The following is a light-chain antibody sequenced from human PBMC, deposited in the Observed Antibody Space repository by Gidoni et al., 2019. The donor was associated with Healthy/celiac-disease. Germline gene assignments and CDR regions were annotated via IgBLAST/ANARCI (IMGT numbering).Light chain of an antibody. V-gene: IGLV1-47*01. CDR3: AAWDDSLSGPV. Sequence: QSVLTQPPSASGTHGQRVTISCSGSSPNIGSNYVYWYQQLPGTAPKLLIYRNNQRPSGVPDRFSGSKSGTSASLAISGLRSEDEADYYCAAWDDSLSGPVFGGETKLTVL. CDR2: RNN. CDR1: SPNIGSNY. J-gene: IGLJ2*01.